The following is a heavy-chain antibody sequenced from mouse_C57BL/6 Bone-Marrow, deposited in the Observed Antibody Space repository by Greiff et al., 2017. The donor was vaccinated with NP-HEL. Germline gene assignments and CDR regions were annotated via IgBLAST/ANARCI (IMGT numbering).Heavy chain of an antibody. CDR2: IHPNSGST. D-gene: IGHD1-1*01. J-gene: IGHJ2*01. CDR3: AKAFTTVVATDD. V-gene: IGHV1-64*01. Sequence: QVQLQQPGAELVKPGASVKLSCKASGYTFTSYWMHWVKQRPGQGLEWIGMIHPNSGSTNYNEKFKSKATLTVDKSSSTASMQLSSLTSEDSAVDYCAKAFTTVVATDDWGQGTTLTVSS. CDR1: GYTFTSYW.